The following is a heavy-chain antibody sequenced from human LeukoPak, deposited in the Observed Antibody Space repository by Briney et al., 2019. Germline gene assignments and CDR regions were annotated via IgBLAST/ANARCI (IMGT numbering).Heavy chain of an antibody. CDR1: GGSISSYH. V-gene: IGHV4-59*12. J-gene: IGHJ4*02. CDR3: ARALIVATTGMYYFDY. CDR2: IYYSGST. D-gene: IGHD5-12*01. Sequence: SETLSLTCTVSGGSISSYHWSWIRQPPGKGLEWIGYIYYSGSTNYNPSLKSRVTISVDTSKNQFSLKLSSVTAADTAVYYCARALIVATTGMYYFDYWGQGTLVTVSS.